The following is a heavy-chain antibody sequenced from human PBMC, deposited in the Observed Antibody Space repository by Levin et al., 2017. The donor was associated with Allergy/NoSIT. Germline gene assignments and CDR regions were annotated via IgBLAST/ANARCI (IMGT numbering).Heavy chain of an antibody. J-gene: IGHJ6*02. D-gene: IGHD6-19*01. V-gene: IGHV3-53*01. CDR2: LYSGGDT. Sequence: GESLKISCAASGFSVTNIYMTWVRQAPGKGLEWVSILYSGGDTFYADSVKGRFSISRDNSKNTVYLQMNNLRVEDTAVYYFAKGGQWLIYTPLGMDVWGLGTTVIVSS. CDR3: AKGGQWLIYTPLGMDV. CDR1: GFSVTNIY.